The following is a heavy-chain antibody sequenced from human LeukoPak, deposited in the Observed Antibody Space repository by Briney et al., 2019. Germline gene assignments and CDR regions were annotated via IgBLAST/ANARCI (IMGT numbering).Heavy chain of an antibody. CDR2: MNPNSGNT. V-gene: IGHV1-8*01. CDR3: ARGSFRPYDYVWGSYSNLGY. J-gene: IGHJ4*02. CDR1: GYTFTSYD. D-gene: IGHD3-16*01. Sequence: ASVKVSCKASGYTFTSYDINWVRQATGQGLEWMGWMNPNSGNTGYAQKFQGRVTMTRNTSISTAYMELSSLRSEDTAVYYCARGSFRPYDYVWGSYSNLGYWGQGTPVTVPS.